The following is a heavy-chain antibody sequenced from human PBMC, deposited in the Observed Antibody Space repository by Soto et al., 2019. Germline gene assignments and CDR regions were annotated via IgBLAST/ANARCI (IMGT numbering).Heavy chain of an antibody. D-gene: IGHD3-22*01. CDR3: ARDPRIHYYDSSGYPDY. Sequence: GGSLRLSCAASGFTFSSYSMNWVRQAPGKGLEWVSSISSSSSYIYYADSVKGRFTISRDNAKNSLYLQMNSLRAEDTAVYYCARDPRIHYYDSSGYPDYWGQGTLVTVSS. CDR1: GFTFSSYS. V-gene: IGHV3-21*01. J-gene: IGHJ4*02. CDR2: ISSSSSYI.